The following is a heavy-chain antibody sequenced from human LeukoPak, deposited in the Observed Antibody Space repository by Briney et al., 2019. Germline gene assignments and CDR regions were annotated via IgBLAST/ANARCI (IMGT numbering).Heavy chain of an antibody. CDR2: INSDGSST. Sequence: GGSLRLSCAASGFTFSSYWMHWVRQAPGKGLVWVSRINSDGSSTSYADSVKGRFTISRDNAKNTLYLQMNSLRAEDTAVYYCARAGDIVVVPAASYMDVWGKGTTVTVSS. CDR1: GFTFSSYW. V-gene: IGHV3-74*01. J-gene: IGHJ6*03. D-gene: IGHD2-2*01. CDR3: ARAGDIVVVPAASYMDV.